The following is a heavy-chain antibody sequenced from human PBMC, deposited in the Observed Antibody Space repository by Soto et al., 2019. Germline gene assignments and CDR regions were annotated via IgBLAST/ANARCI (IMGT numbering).Heavy chain of an antibody. V-gene: IGHV1-69*01. Sequence: QVQLVQSGAEVKQPGSSVKVSCKTSGGTFSTYAIYWVRQAPGQGLEWMGAIIPLFGTADYALKFQGRVTITADESTSTAYMELSSLRSEDTAVYYCARPKGSYSSGYYYFDYWGQGTLVTVSS. CDR3: ARPKGSYSSGYYYFDY. CDR1: GGTFSTYA. CDR2: IIPLFGTA. J-gene: IGHJ4*02. D-gene: IGHD6-19*01.